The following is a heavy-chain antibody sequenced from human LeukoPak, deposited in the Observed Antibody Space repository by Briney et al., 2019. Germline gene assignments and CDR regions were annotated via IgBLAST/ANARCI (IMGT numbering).Heavy chain of an antibody. CDR3: ARDRGTVNRIPDIWFDP. D-gene: IGHD2-2*01. Sequence: ASVKVSCKASGYTFINYYMHWVRQAPGQGLEWMGWINPNSGGTNYAQKFQGRVTMTRDTSISTAYMELSRLRSDDTAVYYCARDRGTVNRIPDIWFDPWGQGTLVTVSS. CDR1: GYTFINYY. J-gene: IGHJ5*02. CDR2: INPNSGGT. V-gene: IGHV1-2*02.